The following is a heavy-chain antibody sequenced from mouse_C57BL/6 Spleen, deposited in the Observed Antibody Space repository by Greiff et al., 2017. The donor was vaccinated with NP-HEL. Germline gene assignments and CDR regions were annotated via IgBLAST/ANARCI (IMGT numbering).Heavy chain of an antibody. V-gene: IGHV1-15*01. CDR2: IDPETGGT. Sequence: QVQLQQSGAELVRPGASVTLSCKASGYTFTDYEMHWVKQTPVHGLEWIGAIDPETGGTAYNQKFKGKAILTADKSSSTAYMELRSLTSEDSAVYYCTRDYYGSSSVFDYWGQGTTLTVSS. J-gene: IGHJ2*01. CDR3: TRDYYGSSSVFDY. D-gene: IGHD1-1*01. CDR1: GYTFTDYE.